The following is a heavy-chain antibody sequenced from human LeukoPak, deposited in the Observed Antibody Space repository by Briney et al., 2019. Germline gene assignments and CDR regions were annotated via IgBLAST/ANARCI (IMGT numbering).Heavy chain of an antibody. Sequence: SETLSLTCTVSGYSISSSYYWGWIRQPPGKGLEWIGSIYYSGSTYYNPSLKSRVTISVDTSKNQVSLNLTSVNAADTAVYYCARDLDTNRWVTFDYWGQGALVTVSS. CDR2: IYYSGST. D-gene: IGHD5-18*01. CDR3: ARDLDTNRWVTFDY. CDR1: GYSISSSYY. V-gene: IGHV4-38-2*02. J-gene: IGHJ4*02.